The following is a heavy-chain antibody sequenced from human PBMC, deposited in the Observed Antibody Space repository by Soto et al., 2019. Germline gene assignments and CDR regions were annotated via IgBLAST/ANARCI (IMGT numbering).Heavy chain of an antibody. J-gene: IGHJ6*02. D-gene: IGHD3-3*01. Sequence: VASVKVSCKASGYTFTGYYMHWVRQAPGQGLEWMGWINPNSGGTNYAQKFQGRVTMTRDTFISTAYMELSRLRSDDTAVYYCARGYDFWSGYYYYGMDVWGQGTTVTVSS. CDR3: ARGYDFWSGYYYYGMDV. V-gene: IGHV1-2*02. CDR1: GYTFTGYY. CDR2: INPNSGGT.